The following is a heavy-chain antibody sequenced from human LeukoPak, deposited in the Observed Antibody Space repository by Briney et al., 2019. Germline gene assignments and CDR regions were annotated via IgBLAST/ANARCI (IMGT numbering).Heavy chain of an antibody. J-gene: IGHJ4*02. CDR2: ISGNGGRT. CDR3: AKDESPRIAADNY. V-gene: IGHV3-23*01. D-gene: IGHD6-25*01. CDR1: GYSFPSYW. Sequence: GESLKISCKGSGYSFPSYWIGWVCQAPGKGLEWVSAISGNGGRTYYADSVKGRFTISRDNSKNTLYLQMNSLRAEDTAVYYCAKDESPRIAADNYWGQGTLVTVSS.